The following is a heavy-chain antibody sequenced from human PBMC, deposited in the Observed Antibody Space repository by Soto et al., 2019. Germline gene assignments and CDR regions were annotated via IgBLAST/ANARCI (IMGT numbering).Heavy chain of an antibody. CDR3: AFESTTQQNYYYYYMDV. J-gene: IGHJ6*03. D-gene: IGHD4-17*01. V-gene: IGHV3-23*01. Sequence: GGSLRLSCAASGFTFSSYAMSWVRQAPGKGLEWVSAIRGSGGSTYYADSVKGRFTISRDNSKNTLYLQMNSLRAEDTAVYYCAFESTTQQNYYYYYMDVWGKGTTVTVSS. CDR2: IRGSGGST. CDR1: GFTFSSYA.